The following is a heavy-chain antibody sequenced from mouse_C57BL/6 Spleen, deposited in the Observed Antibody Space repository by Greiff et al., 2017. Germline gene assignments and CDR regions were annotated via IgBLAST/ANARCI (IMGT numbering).Heavy chain of an antibody. D-gene: IGHD1-1*01. CDR1: GFTFSDYY. J-gene: IGHJ4*01. CDR3: ARETVVTGDAMDY. Sequence: EVQRVEPEGGLVQPGSSMKLSCTASGFTFSDYYMAWVSQVPEKGLEWVANINYDGSSTYYLDSLKSRFIISRDNAKNILYLQKSSLKSEDTATYYCARETVVTGDAMDYWGQGTSVTVSS. V-gene: IGHV5-16*01. CDR2: INYDGSST.